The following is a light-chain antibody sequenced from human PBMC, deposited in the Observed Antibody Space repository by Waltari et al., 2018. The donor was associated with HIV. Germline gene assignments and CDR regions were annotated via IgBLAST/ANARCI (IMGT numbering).Light chain of an antibody. V-gene: IGLV4-69*01. J-gene: IGLJ2*01. CDR2: LNSDGSH. CDR1: SGHSSSA. CDR3: QTWGTGIVV. Sequence: QLVLPQSPSASASLGASVTLTCTLSSGHSSSALAWHQQQPEKGPRYLMKLNSDGSHSKGDGIPDRFSGSSSGAERYLTISSLQSEDEADYYCQTWGTGIVVFGGGTKLTVL.